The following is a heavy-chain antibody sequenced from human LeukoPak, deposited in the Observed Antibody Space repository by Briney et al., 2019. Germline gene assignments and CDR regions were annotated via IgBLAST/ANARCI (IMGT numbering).Heavy chain of an antibody. V-gene: IGHV4-39*07. D-gene: IGHD6-19*01. CDR2: ISYSGST. Sequence: KPSETLSLTCTVSGGAISKNSYYWGWIRQPPGKGLEWIGSISYSGSTYYNPSLKSRVTISVDTSKNQFSLKLSSVTAADTAVYYCARTGIAVAWGMDVWGQGTTVTVSS. J-gene: IGHJ6*02. CDR1: GGAISKNSYY. CDR3: ARTGIAVAWGMDV.